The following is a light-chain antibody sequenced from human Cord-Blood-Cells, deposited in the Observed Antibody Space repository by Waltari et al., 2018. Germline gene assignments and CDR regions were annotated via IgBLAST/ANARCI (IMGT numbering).Light chain of an antibody. Sequence: QSVLTQPPSASGTPGQRVTISCSGSSSNIGRNTVNWYQQLPGTDPKRQIYRNQPRPSGVPDRCYGSKSGTSASLAISGLQSEDEADYYCAAWDDSLNGWVFGGGTKLTVL. J-gene: IGLJ3*02. CDR1: SSNIGRNT. V-gene: IGLV1-44*01. CDR2: RNQ. CDR3: AAWDDSLNGWV.